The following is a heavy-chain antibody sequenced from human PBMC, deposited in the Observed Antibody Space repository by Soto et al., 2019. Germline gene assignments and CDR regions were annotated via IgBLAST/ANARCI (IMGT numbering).Heavy chain of an antibody. J-gene: IGHJ3*02. CDR1: GFTFSSYG. Sequence: QVQLVESGGGVVQPGRSLRLSCAASGFTFSSYGMHWVRQAPGKGLEWVAVIWYDGSNKYYADSVKGRFTISRDNSKNTLYLQMNSLSAEDTAVYYCARDPGLVDDAFDIWGQGTMVTVSS. D-gene: IGHD2-15*01. CDR3: ARDPGLVDDAFDI. CDR2: IWYDGSNK. V-gene: IGHV3-33*01.